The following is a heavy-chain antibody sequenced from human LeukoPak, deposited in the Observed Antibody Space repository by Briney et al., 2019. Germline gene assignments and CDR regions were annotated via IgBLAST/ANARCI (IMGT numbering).Heavy chain of an antibody. D-gene: IGHD3-22*01. V-gene: IGHV4-61*02. CDR2: VYTSGST. Sequence: TLSLTCTVSGDSISSGDYYWSWIRQPAGKGLEWIGRVYTSGSTNYNPSLKSRVTISVDTSKKQFSLKLSSVTAADTAVYYCAREKIGYYDGSGRGWFDPWGQGTLVTVSS. CDR1: GDSISSGDYY. J-gene: IGHJ5*02. CDR3: AREKIGYYDGSGRGWFDP.